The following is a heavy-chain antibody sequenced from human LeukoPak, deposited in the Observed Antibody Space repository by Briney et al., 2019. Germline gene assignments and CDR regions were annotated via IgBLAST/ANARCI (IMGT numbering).Heavy chain of an antibody. CDR3: ATELLYCSSTSCYRSGFDY. V-gene: IGHV1-69*13. CDR2: IIPIFGTA. J-gene: IGHJ4*02. D-gene: IGHD2-2*02. CDR1: VGTFSSYA. Sequence: ASVKVSCKASVGTFSSYAISWVRQAPGQGLEWMGGIIPIFGTANYAQKFQGRVTITADESTSTAYMELSSLRSKDTAVYYCATELLYCSSTSCYRSGFDYWGQGTLVTVSS.